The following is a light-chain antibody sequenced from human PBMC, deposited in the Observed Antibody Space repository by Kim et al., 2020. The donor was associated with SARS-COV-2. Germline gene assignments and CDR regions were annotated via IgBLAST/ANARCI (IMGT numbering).Light chain of an antibody. V-gene: IGLV1-47*01. Sequence: QSVLTQPPSASGTPGQRVTISCSGANSNIGVNYAYWYQQLPGTAPKLLIYKNNQRPSGVTDRFSGSKSGTSASLAISGLRSEDEAEYFCAAWDDRLNLVFGGGTQLTVL. CDR2: KNN. CDR1: NSNIGVNY. CDR3: AAWDDRLNLV. J-gene: IGLJ2*01.